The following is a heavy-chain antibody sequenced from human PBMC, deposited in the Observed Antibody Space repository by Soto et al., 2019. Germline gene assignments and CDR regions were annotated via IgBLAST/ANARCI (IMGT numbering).Heavy chain of an antibody. CDR3: AKDEILVAGKVYYYGMDV. CDR2: ISDSGDNI. Sequence: GGSLRLSCAASGFTFSSYAMSWVRQAPGKGLEWVSIISDSGDNIYYADSVKGRFTISRDNSKNTLYLQMNSLRAEDTAVYYCAKDEILVAGKVYYYGMDVWGQGTTVTVS. J-gene: IGHJ6*02. CDR1: GFTFSSYA. D-gene: IGHD6-19*01. V-gene: IGHV3-23*01.